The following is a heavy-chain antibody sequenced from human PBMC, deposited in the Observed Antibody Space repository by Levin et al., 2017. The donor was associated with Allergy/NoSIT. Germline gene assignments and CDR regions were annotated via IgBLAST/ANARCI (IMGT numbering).Heavy chain of an antibody. V-gene: IGHV3-74*01. Sequence: RGESLKISCAASGFTFSSYWMHWVRQAPGKGLVWVSRINSDGNNTTYADSVKGRFTISRDNAKNTLYLQMNSLRAEDTAVYYCARELSYYDILTGYGMDVWGQGTTVTVSS. CDR1: GFTFSSYW. J-gene: IGHJ6*02. CDR2: INSDGNNT. CDR3: ARELSYYDILTGYGMDV. D-gene: IGHD3-9*01.